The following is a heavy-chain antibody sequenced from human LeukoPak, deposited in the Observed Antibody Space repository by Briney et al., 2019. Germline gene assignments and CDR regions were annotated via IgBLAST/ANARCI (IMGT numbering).Heavy chain of an antibody. Sequence: PGGSLRLSCAASGFTFSSYSMNWVRQAPGKGLEWVSSISSSSYIYYADSVKGRFTISRDNAKNSLYLQMNSLRAEDTAVYYCARDVATLLTRIPLTMVRDPSVHGAFDIWGQGTMVTVSS. D-gene: IGHD3-10*01. CDR2: ISSSSYI. J-gene: IGHJ3*02. CDR1: GFTFSSYS. CDR3: ARDVATLLTRIPLTMVRDPSVHGAFDI. V-gene: IGHV3-21*01.